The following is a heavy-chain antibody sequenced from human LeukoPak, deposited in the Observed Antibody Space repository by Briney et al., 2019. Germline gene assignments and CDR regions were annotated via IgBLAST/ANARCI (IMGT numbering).Heavy chain of an antibody. V-gene: IGHV3-9*01. D-gene: IGHD3-10*01. CDR2: ISWNSGSI. CDR1: GFTFDDYA. CDR3: AKGPRWDITMVQGLVDY. J-gene: IGHJ4*02. Sequence: GRSLRLSCAASGFTFDDYAMHWVRQAPGKGLEWVSGISWNSGSIGYADSAKGRFTISRDNAKNSLYLQMNSLRAEDTALYYCAKGPRWDITMVQGLVDYWGQGTLVTVSS.